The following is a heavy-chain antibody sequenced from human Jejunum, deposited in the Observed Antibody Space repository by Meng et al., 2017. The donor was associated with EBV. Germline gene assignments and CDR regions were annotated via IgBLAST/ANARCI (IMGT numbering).Heavy chain of an antibody. CDR1: GGSVNSGNVY. V-gene: IGHV4-61*01. D-gene: IGHD5-12*01. CDR2: IYYSGST. J-gene: IGHJ4*02. CDR3: AGLRYSGYDRAFDY. Sequence: QLPLQAAGPGLVKPSETLSLTCTVSGGSVNSGNVYWSWIRQPPGKGLEWIGYIYYSGSTNYIPSLKSRVTISLDTSKNQFSLKLSSVTAADTAVYYCAGLRYSGYDRAFDYWGQGALVTVSS.